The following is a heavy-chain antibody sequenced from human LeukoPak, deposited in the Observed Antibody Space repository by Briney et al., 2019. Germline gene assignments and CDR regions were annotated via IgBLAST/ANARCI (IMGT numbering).Heavy chain of an antibody. CDR3: ARLGDYYGSGSYYNT. J-gene: IGHJ4*02. V-gene: IGHV4-59*08. D-gene: IGHD3-10*01. Sequence: SETLSLTCTVSGGSISSHYWSWIRQPPGKGLEWIGYIYYSGSTNYNPSLKSRVTISVDTSKNQFSLKLSSVTAADTAVYYCARLGDYYGSGSYYNTWGQGTLVTVSS. CDR1: GGSISSHY. CDR2: IYYSGST.